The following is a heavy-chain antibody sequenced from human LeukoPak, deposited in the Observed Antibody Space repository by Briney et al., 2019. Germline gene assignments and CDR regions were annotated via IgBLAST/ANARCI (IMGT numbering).Heavy chain of an antibody. Sequence: GGSLRLSCAASGFTFSSYGMHWVRQAPGKGLEWVAFIQYDGSNKYYADSVKGRFTISRDNSKNTLYLQMNSLRAEDTAVYYCARQARPYDVAEYFQHWGQGTLVTVSS. CDR2: IQYDGSNK. D-gene: IGHD6-6*01. CDR1: GFTFSSYG. V-gene: IGHV3-30*02. CDR3: ARQARPYDVAEYFQH. J-gene: IGHJ1*01.